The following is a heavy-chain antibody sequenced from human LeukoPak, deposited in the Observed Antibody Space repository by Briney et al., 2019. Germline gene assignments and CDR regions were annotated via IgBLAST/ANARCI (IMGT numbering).Heavy chain of an antibody. CDR1: GGSISSYY. CDR3: ASLYSSGPAVY. D-gene: IGHD6-19*01. CDR2: IYYSGST. J-gene: IGHJ4*02. V-gene: IGHV4-59*01. Sequence: SGTLSLTCTVSGGSISSYYWSWIRQPPGKGLEWIGYIYYSGSTNYNPSLKSRVTISVDTSKNQFSLKLSSVTAADTAVYYCASLYSSGPAVYWGQGTLVTVSS.